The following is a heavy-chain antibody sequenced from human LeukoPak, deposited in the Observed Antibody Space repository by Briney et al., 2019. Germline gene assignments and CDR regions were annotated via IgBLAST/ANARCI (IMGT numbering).Heavy chain of an antibody. V-gene: IGHV4-38-2*02. Sequence: SETLSLTCTVSGYSISSGYYWGWIRQPPGKGLEWIGSIYHSGSTYYNPSLKSRVTISVDTSKNQFSLRLSSVTAADTAVYYCARNGLWFGELTWFDPWGQGTLVTVSS. J-gene: IGHJ5*02. CDR2: IYHSGST. D-gene: IGHD3-10*01. CDR3: ARNGLWFGELTWFDP. CDR1: GYSISSGYY.